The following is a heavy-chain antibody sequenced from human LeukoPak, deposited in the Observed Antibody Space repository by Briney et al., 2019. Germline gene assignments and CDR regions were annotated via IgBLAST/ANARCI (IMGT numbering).Heavy chain of an antibody. CDR1: GFSFSSYE. D-gene: IGHD3-9*01. Sequence: GGSLRLSCAVSGFSFSSYEVNWVRQAPGKGLEWVSYISSSGTTIHYADSVKGRFTISRDNAKNSLYLQMNSLRAEDTAVYYCAKHQYYDILTGYGMDVWGQGTTVTVSS. J-gene: IGHJ6*02. V-gene: IGHV3-48*03. CDR3: AKHQYYDILTGYGMDV. CDR2: ISSSGTTI.